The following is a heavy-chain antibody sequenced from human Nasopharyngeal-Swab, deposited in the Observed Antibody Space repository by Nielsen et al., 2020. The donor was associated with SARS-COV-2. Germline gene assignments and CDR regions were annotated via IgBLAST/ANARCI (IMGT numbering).Heavy chain of an antibody. CDR3: ARDKGGMATLDYYYYYYMDV. CDR1: GGSISSGGYY. D-gene: IGHD5-24*01. Sequence: SETLSLTCTVSGGSISSGGYYWSWIRQPPGKGLEWIGYIYYSGSTNYNPSLKSRVTISVDTSKNQFSLKLSSVTAADTAVYYCARDKGGMATLDYYYYYYMDVWGKGTTVTVSS. CDR2: IYYSGST. J-gene: IGHJ6*03. V-gene: IGHV4-61*08.